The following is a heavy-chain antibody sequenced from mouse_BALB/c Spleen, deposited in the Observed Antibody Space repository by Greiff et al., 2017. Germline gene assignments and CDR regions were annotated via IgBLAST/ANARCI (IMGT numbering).Heavy chain of an antibody. CDR3: ARTTTAYAMDY. J-gene: IGHJ4*01. CDR1: GFAFSSYD. V-gene: IGHV5-12-1*01. CDR2: ISSGGGST. D-gene: IGHD1-2*01. Sequence: EVMLVESGGGLVKPGGSLKLSCAASGFAFSSYDMSWVRQTPEKRLEWVAYISSGGGSTYYPDTVKGRFTISRDNAKNTLYLQMSSLKSEDTAMYYCARTTTAYAMDYWGQGTSVTVSS.